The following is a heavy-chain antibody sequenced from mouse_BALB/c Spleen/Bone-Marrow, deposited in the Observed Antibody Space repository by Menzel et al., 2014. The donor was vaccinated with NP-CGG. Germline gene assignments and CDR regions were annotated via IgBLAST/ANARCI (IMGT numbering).Heavy chain of an antibody. CDR3: ARKSYYYGKGAMDY. D-gene: IGHD1-1*01. V-gene: IGHV2-2*02. CDR2: IWSGGNT. CDR1: GLSLTDYG. J-gene: IGHJ4*01. Sequence: VQLQQSGPGLVQPSQSLSITCTVSGLSLTDYGVHWVRQSPGKGLEWLGVIWSGGNTDYNAAFISRLSISKDNSKSQVFFKMNSLQANDTAINYCARKSYYYGKGAMDYWGQGTSVTVSS.